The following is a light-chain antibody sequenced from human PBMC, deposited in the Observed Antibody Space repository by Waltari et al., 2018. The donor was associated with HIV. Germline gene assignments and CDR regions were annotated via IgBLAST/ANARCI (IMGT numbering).Light chain of an antibody. J-gene: IGLJ2*01. CDR2: EVS. V-gene: IGLV2-8*01. CDR1: SSDVGGYTY. Sequence: QSALPQPPSASGSPGQSVTISCTGTSSDVGGYTYVSWYQQHPGKAPKLMIYEVSKRPSGVPDRFSGSKSGNTASLTVSGLQAEDEADYYCSSYAGSNNLVFGGGTKLTVL. CDR3: SSYAGSNNLV.